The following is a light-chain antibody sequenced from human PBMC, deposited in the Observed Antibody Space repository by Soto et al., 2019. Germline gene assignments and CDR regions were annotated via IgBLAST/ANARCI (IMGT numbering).Light chain of an antibody. V-gene: IGKV1-9*01. CDR1: QGISSF. Sequence: DIQLSQSPYFLSPSVGDRVTPTCRASQGISSFLAWYQHRPGKAPKLLIYAASTLQSGVPSRFSGSGSGTDFTLTIGSLQPEEFATYFCQQLNSYPIPFGKGTRWRL. CDR2: AAS. CDR3: QQLNSYPIP. J-gene: IGKJ5*01.